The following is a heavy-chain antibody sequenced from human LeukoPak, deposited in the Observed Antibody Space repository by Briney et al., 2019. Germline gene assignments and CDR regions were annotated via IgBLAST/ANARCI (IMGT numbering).Heavy chain of an antibody. CDR1: GFTFDDYG. J-gene: IGHJ4*02. CDR3: ARDRGAGVAVASDY. CDR2: INWNGGST. D-gene: IGHD6-19*01. Sequence: RPGGSLRLSCAASGFTFDDYGMSWVRQAPGKGLEWVSGINWNGGSTGYADSVKGRSTISRDNAKNSLYLQMNSLRAEDTAVYYCARDRGAGVAVASDYWGQGTLVTVSS. V-gene: IGHV3-20*04.